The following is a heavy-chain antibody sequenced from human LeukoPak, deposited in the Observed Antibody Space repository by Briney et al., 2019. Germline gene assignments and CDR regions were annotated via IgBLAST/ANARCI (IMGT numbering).Heavy chain of an antibody. CDR3: AKERERVLRYFDWLPTFDY. V-gene: IGHV3-23*01. J-gene: IGHJ4*02. Sequence: GGSLKLSCAASGFTFTNYWMYWVRQPPGKGLEWVSAISGSGGSTYYADSVKGRFTISRDNSKNTLYLQMNSLRAEDTAVYYCAKERERVLRYFDWLPTFDYWGQGTLVTVSS. CDR1: GFTFTNYW. D-gene: IGHD3-9*01. CDR2: ISGSGGST.